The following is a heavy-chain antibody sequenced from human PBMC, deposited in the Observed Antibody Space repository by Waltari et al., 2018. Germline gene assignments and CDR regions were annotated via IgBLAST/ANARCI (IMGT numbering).Heavy chain of an antibody. CDR3: ARVRRAWGSDAFDI. CDR1: GFTFSSYS. V-gene: IGHV3-21*01. Sequence: EVQLVESGGGLVKPGGSLRLSCAASGFTFSSYSMNWVRQAPGKGLELVSSISSSSSYIYYADSVKGRFTISRDNAKNALYLQMNSLRAEDTAVYYWARVRRAWGSDAFDIWGQGTMVTVSS. J-gene: IGHJ3*02. CDR2: ISSSSSYI. D-gene: IGHD3-16*01.